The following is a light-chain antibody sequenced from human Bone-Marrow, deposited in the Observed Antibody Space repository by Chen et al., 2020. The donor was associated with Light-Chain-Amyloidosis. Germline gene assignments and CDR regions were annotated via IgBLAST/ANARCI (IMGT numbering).Light chain of an antibody. CDR2: DAS. J-gene: IGKJ1*01. CDR1: QSVNSY. CDR3: QQRNHWPT. V-gene: IGKV3-11*01. Sequence: EIVLTQSPATLSLSPGERATLSCRASQSVNSYLAWYQQKPGQAPRLLIYDASKRAACIPARFSGSGSGTDFTLVISSLEPEDFAVYYCQQRNHWPTFGQGTKVEI.